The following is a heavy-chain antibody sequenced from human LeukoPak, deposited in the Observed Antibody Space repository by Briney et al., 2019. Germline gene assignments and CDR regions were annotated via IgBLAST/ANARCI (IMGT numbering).Heavy chain of an antibody. CDR1: GFIFSDYW. V-gene: IGHV3-7*05. Sequence: GGSLRLSCAASGFIFSDYWMSWVRQAPGKGLEWVANIKGDGSTQHYLDSVKGRFTISRDNAKNSLSLEMNSLRAEDTAVYHCATGLGDYYYYGMDVWGQGTTVTVSS. J-gene: IGHJ6*02. CDR3: ATGLGDYYYYGMDV. D-gene: IGHD3-16*01. CDR2: IKGDGSTQ.